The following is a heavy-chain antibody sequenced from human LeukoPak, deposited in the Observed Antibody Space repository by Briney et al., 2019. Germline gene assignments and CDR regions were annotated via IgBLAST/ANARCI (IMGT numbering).Heavy chain of an antibody. J-gene: IGHJ3*02. CDR2: INPSGGST. V-gene: IGHV1-46*01. Sequence: ASVKVSCKASGYTFTSYYMHWVRQAPGQGLEWMGIINPSGGSTSYAQKFQGRVTMTRDTSTSTVYMELSSLRSEDTAVYYCARDEAGATGLGNAFDIWGQGTMVTVSS. D-gene: IGHD1-26*01. CDR3: ARDEAGATGLGNAFDI. CDR1: GYTFTSYY.